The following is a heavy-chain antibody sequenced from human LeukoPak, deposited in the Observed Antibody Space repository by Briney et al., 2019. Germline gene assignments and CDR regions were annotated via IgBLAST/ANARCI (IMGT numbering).Heavy chain of an antibody. D-gene: IGHD6-13*01. CDR2: IRYDGSSK. J-gene: IGHJ4*02. CDR3: AKGHSSYFDY. CDR1: GFTFSSYG. V-gene: IGHV3-30*02. Sequence: GGSLRLSCAASGFTFSSYGMHWVRQAPGKGLEWVAFIRYDGSSKYYADSVKGRFTISRDNSKNTLYLQMNSLRAEDTAVYYCAKGHSSYFDYWGQGTLVTVSS.